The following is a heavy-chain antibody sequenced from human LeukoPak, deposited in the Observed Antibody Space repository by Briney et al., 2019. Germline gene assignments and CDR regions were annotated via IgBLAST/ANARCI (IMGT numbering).Heavy chain of an antibody. V-gene: IGHV1-69*06. J-gene: IGHJ4*02. CDR1: GGTFSSYA. CDR2: IIPIFGTA. Sequence: ASVKVSCKASGGTFSSYAISWVRQAPGQGLEWMGGIIPIFGTANYAQKFQGRVTITADKSTSTAYMGLSSLRSEDTAVYYCARDRSLEGAGTLDYWGQGTLVTVSS. D-gene: IGHD6-13*01. CDR3: ARDRSLEGAGTLDY.